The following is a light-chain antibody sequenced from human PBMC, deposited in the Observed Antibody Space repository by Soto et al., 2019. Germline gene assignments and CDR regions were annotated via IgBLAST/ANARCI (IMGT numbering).Light chain of an antibody. Sequence: DIQMTQSPSSLSASVGDRVTISCRASQSISSYLNWYQQKPGKAPNLLIYATSRLQSGVPSRFSGSGSGTDFTLTISSLQLEDFATYYCQQSHSTPPTFGQGTKV. CDR2: ATS. V-gene: IGKV1-39*01. CDR1: QSISSY. J-gene: IGKJ2*01. CDR3: QQSHSTPPT.